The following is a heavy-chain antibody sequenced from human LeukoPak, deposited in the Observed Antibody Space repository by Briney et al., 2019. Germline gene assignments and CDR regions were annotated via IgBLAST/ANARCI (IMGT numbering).Heavy chain of an antibody. J-gene: IGHJ6*02. CDR3: ARRLITMVRGVIYNYGMDV. CDR2: IYPGDSDT. D-gene: IGHD3-10*01. CDR1: GYSFTSYW. V-gene: IGHV5-51*01. Sequence: GESLKISCKGSGYSFTSYWIGWVRQMPGKGLEWMGIIYPGDSDTRYSPSFQDQVTISADKSISTAYLQWSSLKASDTAMYYCARRLITMVRGVIYNYGMDVWGQGTTVTVSS.